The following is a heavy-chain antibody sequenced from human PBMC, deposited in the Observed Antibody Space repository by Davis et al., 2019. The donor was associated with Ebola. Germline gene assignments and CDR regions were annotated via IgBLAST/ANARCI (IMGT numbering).Heavy chain of an antibody. V-gene: IGHV3-72*01. Sequence: PGGSLRLSCAASGFTFSDHYMDWVRQAPGRGLEWVGRIRDKGHSYTTDFAASVKGRFTVSRDDSWNSLYLQMNSLRVEDTAVYYCVRDVLPMRQLLPGYWGQGTLVTVSP. CDR1: GFTFSDHY. CDR2: IRDKGHSYTT. J-gene: IGHJ4*02. D-gene: IGHD2-2*01. CDR3: VRDVLPMRQLLPGY.